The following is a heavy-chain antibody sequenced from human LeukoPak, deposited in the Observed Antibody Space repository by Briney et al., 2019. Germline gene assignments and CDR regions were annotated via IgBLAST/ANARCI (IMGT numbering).Heavy chain of an antibody. V-gene: IGHV3-30*18. CDR1: GFTFISYG. CDR3: AKRLGYYDSSEGYFDY. CDR2: ISYEGSNK. Sequence: GRSLRLSCAASGFTFISYGMHWVRQAPGKGLEWVAVISYEGSNKNYADSVKGRFTISRDISKNALYLQMNSLRAEDTSVYYCAKRLGYYDSSEGYFDYWGQGTLVTVSS. J-gene: IGHJ4*02. D-gene: IGHD3-22*01.